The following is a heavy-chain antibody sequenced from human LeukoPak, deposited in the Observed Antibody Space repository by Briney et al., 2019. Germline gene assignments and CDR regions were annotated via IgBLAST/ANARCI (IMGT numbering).Heavy chain of an antibody. V-gene: IGHV3-30*04. CDR3: ARGAHKRDDYGGFFDY. D-gene: IGHD4-23*01. CDR2: ISYDGSNK. CDR1: GFTFANYV. J-gene: IGHJ4*02. Sequence: GGSLRLSCAASGFTFANYVTHWVRQAPGKGLEWVAVISYDGSNKDNADSVKGRFTISRDNSKNTLYLQMKSLRAEDTAVYYCARGAHKRDDYGGFFDYWGQGTLVTVSS.